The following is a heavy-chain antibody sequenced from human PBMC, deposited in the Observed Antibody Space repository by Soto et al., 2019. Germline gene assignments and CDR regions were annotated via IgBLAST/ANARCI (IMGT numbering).Heavy chain of an antibody. CDR1: GYTFTSYA. Sequence: QVQLVQSGAEVKKPGASVKVSCKASGYTFTSYAMHWVRQAPGQRLEWMGWINAGNGNTKYSQKFQRRVTSTRDTSASTAYMELSSLRSEDTAVYYCARGPGGPDGPGDYWGQGTLVTVSS. D-gene: IGHD2-15*01. V-gene: IGHV1-3*01. CDR2: INAGNGNT. J-gene: IGHJ4*02. CDR3: ARGPGGPDGPGDY.